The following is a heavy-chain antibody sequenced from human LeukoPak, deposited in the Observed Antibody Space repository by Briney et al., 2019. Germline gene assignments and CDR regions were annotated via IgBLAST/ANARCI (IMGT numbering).Heavy chain of an antibody. CDR1: GFTFSSHA. CDR2: IDYSGGTT. Sequence: GGSLRLSCAASGFTFSSHAMTWVRQAPGKGLEWVSTIDYSGGTTFYAVSVKGRFTISRDNSKSTVYLQMNSLRAEDTAVYYCAKDWSGQQLVRTDQFDYWGQGTLVTVSS. J-gene: IGHJ4*02. D-gene: IGHD6-13*01. V-gene: IGHV3-23*01. CDR3: AKDWSGQQLVRTDQFDY.